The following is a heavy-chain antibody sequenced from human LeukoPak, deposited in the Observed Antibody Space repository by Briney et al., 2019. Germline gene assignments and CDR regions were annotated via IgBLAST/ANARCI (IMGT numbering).Heavy chain of an antibody. D-gene: IGHD6-13*01. V-gene: IGHV3-23*01. Sequence: GGSLRLSCAASGFPFSSYAMSWVRQAPGKGLEWVSVISGAGGSTFYADSVKGRFIISRDNAKNSLYLQMNSLRAEDMALYYCAKDRAAAALYYMDVWGKGTTVTVSS. CDR2: ISGAGGST. CDR1: GFPFSSYA. CDR3: AKDRAAAALYYMDV. J-gene: IGHJ6*03.